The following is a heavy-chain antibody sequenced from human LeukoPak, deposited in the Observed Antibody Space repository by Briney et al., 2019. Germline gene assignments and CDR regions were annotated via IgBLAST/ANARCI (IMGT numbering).Heavy chain of an antibody. CDR1: GGSISSSNW. CDR3: ARVGGAAAGIAYRLGRNHDAFDI. J-gene: IGHJ3*02. D-gene: IGHD6-13*01. V-gene: IGHV4-4*02. Sequence: SETLSLTCAVSGGSISSSNWWSWVRQPPGKGLEWIGEIYHSGSTNYNPSLKSRVTISVDTSKNQFSLKLSSVTAADTAVYYCARVGGAAAGIAYRLGRNHDAFDIWGQGTMVTVSS. CDR2: IYHSGST.